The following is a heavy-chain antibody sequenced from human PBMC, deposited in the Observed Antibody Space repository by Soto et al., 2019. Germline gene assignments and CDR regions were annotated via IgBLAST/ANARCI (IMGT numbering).Heavy chain of an antibody. CDR1: GGTFSSYT. CDR3: ASSGLGYCSGGSCSLYYYYMDV. D-gene: IGHD2-15*01. CDR2: IIPILGIA. V-gene: IGHV1-69*02. Sequence: SVKVSCKASGGTFSSYTISWVRQAPGQGLEWMGRIIPILGIANYAQKFQGRVTITADKSTSTAYMELSSLRSEDTAVYYCASSGLGYCSGGSCSLYYYYMDVWGKGTTVTVSS. J-gene: IGHJ6*03.